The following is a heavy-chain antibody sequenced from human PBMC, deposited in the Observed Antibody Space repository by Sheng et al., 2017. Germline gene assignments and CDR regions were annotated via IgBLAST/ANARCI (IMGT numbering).Heavy chain of an antibody. CDR1: GGTFSSYA. D-gene: IGHD6-6*01. J-gene: IGHJ6*03. V-gene: IGHV1-69*04. Sequence: QVQLVQSGAEVKKPGSSVKVSCKASGGTFSSYAISWVRQAPGQGLEWMGGIIPILGIANYAQKFQGRVTITADKSTSTAYMELSSLRSEDTAVYYCARGRRSSIAARPAYYYYMDVWGKGTTVTVSS. CDR3: ARGRRSSIAARPAYYYYMDV. CDR2: IIPILGIA.